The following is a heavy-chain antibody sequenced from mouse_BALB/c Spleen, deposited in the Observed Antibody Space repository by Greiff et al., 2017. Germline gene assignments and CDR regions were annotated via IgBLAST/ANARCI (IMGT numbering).Heavy chain of an antibody. J-gene: IGHJ2*01. CDR1: GYSFTSYW. CDR2: IHPSDSET. D-gene: IGHD1-1*01. Sequence: VQLKQPGAELVRPGASVKLSCKASGYSFTSYWMNWVKQRPGQGLEWICMIHPSDSETRLNQKFKDKATLTVDKSSSTAYMQLSSPTSEDSAVYYCARRGFFTTVVATDYWGQGTTLTVSS. V-gene: IGHV1-74*01. CDR3: ARRGFFTTVVATDY.